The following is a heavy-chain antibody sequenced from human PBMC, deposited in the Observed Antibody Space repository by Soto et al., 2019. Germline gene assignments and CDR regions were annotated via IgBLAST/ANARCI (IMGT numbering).Heavy chain of an antibody. J-gene: IGHJ5*02. V-gene: IGHV3-21*01. CDR3: AREGALKPFSS. Sequence: GGSLRPSCVASGFTFSNYNMNWVRQDPGKGLEWVSHISGTSVYIHYADSVKGRFTISRDNAKNPVYLQMDSLRVEDTAVYYCAREGALKPFSSWGQGALVTVSS. CDR2: ISGTSVYI. CDR1: GFTFSNYN.